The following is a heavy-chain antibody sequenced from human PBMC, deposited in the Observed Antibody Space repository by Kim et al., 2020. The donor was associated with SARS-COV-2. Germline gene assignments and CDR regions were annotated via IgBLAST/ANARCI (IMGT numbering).Heavy chain of an antibody. CDR1: GGSFSGYY. V-gene: IGHV4-34*01. CDR3: ARGRPGRYSSSWYDFDY. J-gene: IGHJ4*02. CDR2: INHSGST. D-gene: IGHD6-13*01. Sequence: SETLSLTCAVYGGSFSGYYWSWIRQPPGKGLEWIGEINHSGSTNYNPSLKSRVTISVDTSKNQFSLKLSSVTAADTAVYYCARGRPGRYSSSWYDFDYWVQGTLVTVSS.